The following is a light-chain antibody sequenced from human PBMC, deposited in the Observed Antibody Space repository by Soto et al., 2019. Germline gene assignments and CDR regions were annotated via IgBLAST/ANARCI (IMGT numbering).Light chain of an antibody. Sequence: EIVLTQSPGTLSLSPGERATLSCRASQGVSSTYLAWYQQRPGQAPRVVIYGASTRATGIPERFSGSGSGTDFTLTISRLEPEDFAVYYCQQYGRSPFTFGPGTKVIS. J-gene: IGKJ3*01. CDR1: QGVSSTY. CDR3: QQYGRSPFT. CDR2: GAS. V-gene: IGKV3-20*01.